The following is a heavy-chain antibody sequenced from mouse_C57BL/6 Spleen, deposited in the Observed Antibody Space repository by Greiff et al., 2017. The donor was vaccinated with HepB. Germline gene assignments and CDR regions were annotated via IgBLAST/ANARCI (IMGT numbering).Heavy chain of an antibody. CDR1: GYTFTSYW. J-gene: IGHJ3*01. CDR2: IYPSDSET. V-gene: IGHV1-61*01. CDR3: ARSNYYGSSYLAY. D-gene: IGHD1-1*01. Sequence: QVQLQQSGAELVRPGSSVKLSCKASGYTFTSYWMDWVKQRPGQGLEWIGNIYPSDSETHYNQKFKDKATLTVDKSSSTAYMQLSSLTSEDSAVYYCARSNYYGSSYLAYWGQGTLVTVSA.